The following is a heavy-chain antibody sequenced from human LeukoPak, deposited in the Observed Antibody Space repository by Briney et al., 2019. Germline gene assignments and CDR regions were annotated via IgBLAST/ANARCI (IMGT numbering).Heavy chain of an antibody. CDR2: INPNSGGT. CDR1: GYTFTGYY. Sequence: ASVKVSCKASGYTFTGYYMHWVRQAPGQGLEWMGWINPNSGGTNYAQKFQGRVTMTRDTSISTPYMELSRLRSDDTAVYYCARDPYGSGSYTNWGQGTLVTVSS. J-gene: IGHJ4*02. V-gene: IGHV1-2*02. D-gene: IGHD3-10*01. CDR3: ARDPYGSGSYTN.